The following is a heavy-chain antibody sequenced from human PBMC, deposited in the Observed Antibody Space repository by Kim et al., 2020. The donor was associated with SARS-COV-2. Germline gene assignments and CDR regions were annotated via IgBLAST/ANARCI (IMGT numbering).Heavy chain of an antibody. CDR3: ARVGRELLYWFDP. J-gene: IGHJ5*02. Sequence: GGSLRLSCAASGFTFSSYSMNWVRQAPGKGLEWVSSISSSSSYIYYADSVKGRFTISRDNAKNSLYLQMNSLRAEDTAVYYCARVGRELLYWFDPWGQGTLVTVSS. CDR1: GFTFSSYS. D-gene: IGHD2-21*01. V-gene: IGHV3-21*01. CDR2: ISSSSSYI.